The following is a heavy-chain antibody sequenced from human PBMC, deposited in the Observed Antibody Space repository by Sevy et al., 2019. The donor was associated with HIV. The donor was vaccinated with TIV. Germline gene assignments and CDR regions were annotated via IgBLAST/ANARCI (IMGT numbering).Heavy chain of an antibody. D-gene: IGHD3-9*01. CDR2: IYYSGST. J-gene: IGHJ3*02. CDR3: ARAPSEPYDILTGYIPGGVFDI. V-gene: IGHV4-31*03. CDR1: GGSISSGGYY. Sequence: TLSLTCTVSGGSISSGGYYWSWIRQHPGKGLEWIGYIYYSGSTYYNPSLKSRVTISVDTSKNQFSLKLSSVTAADTAVYYCARAPSEPYDILTGYIPGGVFDIWGQGTMVTVSS.